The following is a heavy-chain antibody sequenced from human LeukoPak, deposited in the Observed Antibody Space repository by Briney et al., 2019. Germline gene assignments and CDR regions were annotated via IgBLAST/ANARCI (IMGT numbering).Heavy chain of an antibody. CDR1: GFIFNEYA. J-gene: IGHJ5*01. CDR3: VKDSAGDASDWLDS. D-gene: IGHD5-24*01. Sequence: GRSLRLSCAASGFIFNEYAMHWVRQAPGKGLGWVSSVNWSPGSEAYADSVKGRFTISRDNAKNSLYLQMNNLRIEDTALYYCVKDSAGDASDWLDSWGQGTLVTISS. CDR2: VNWSPGSE. V-gene: IGHV3-9*01.